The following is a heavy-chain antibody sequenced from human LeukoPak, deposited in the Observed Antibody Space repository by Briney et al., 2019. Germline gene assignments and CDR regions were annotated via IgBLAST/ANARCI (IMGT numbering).Heavy chain of an antibody. CDR3: ARGPPYSSSWYGY. CDR2: ISHSGST. V-gene: IGHV4-34*01. J-gene: IGHJ4*02. Sequence: PSETLSLTCAVYGGSSSGHYCSWIRQPPGKGLEWIGEISHSGSTDYNPSLKSRVTISVDTSKNQFSLKVSSVTAADTAVYYCARGPPYSSSWYGYWGQGTLVTVSS. CDR1: GGSSSGHY. D-gene: IGHD6-13*01.